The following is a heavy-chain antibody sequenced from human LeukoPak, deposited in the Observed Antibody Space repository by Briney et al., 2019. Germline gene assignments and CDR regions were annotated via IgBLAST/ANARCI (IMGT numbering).Heavy chain of an antibody. J-gene: IGHJ2*01. D-gene: IGHD2-2*01. CDR1: GFTFSSYA. V-gene: IGHV3-23*01. CDR2: LRGNGDT. Sequence: QPGGSLRLSCAASGFTFSSYAMSWVREAPARGLEWVSSLRGNGDTFYADSVKGRITISRDNSRNTLDLQMHSLRVEDTAVYYCVVVVVPAAVWQFDHWGRRTLVTVSS. CDR3: VVVVVPAAVWQFDH.